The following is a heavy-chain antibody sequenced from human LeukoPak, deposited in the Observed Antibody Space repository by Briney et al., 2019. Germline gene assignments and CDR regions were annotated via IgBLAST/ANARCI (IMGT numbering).Heavy chain of an antibody. CDR1: RGTFSSYA. J-gene: IGHJ3*02. V-gene: IGHV1-8*02. Sequence: ASVKVSCKASRGTFSSYAISWVRQATGQGLEWMGWMNPNSGNTGYAQKFQGRVTMTRNTSISTAYMELSSLRSEDTAVYYCARSSSGYYYGAFDIWGQGTMVTVSS. CDR2: MNPNSGNT. CDR3: ARSSSGYYYGAFDI. D-gene: IGHD3-22*01.